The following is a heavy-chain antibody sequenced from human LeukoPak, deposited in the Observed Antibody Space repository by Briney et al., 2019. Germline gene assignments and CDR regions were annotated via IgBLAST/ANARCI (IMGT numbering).Heavy chain of an antibody. V-gene: IGHV1-8*01. D-gene: IGHD3-16*02. CDR1: GCTFTSYD. Sequence: ASVKVSCKASGCTFTSYDINWVRQATGQGLEWMGWMNPNSGNTGYAQKFQGRVTMTRNTSISTAYMELSSLRSEDTAVYYCARYRDVNYYYYGMDVWGQGTTVTVSS. CDR2: MNPNSGNT. J-gene: IGHJ6*02. CDR3: ARYRDVNYYYYGMDV.